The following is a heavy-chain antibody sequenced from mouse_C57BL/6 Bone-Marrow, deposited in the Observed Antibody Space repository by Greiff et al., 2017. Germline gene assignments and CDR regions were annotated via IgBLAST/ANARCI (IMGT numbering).Heavy chain of an antibody. CDR1: GYTFTSYW. Sequence: QVQLQQPGPELVKPGASVKLSCKASGYTFTSYWMHWVKQRPGQGLEWIGNINPSNGGTNYNEKFKSKATLTVDKSSSTAYMQLSSLTSEDSAVYYCTRERGYYGSLWYFDVWGTGTTVTVSS. CDR3: TRERGYYGSLWYFDV. CDR2: INPSNGGT. J-gene: IGHJ1*03. D-gene: IGHD1-1*01. V-gene: IGHV1-53*01.